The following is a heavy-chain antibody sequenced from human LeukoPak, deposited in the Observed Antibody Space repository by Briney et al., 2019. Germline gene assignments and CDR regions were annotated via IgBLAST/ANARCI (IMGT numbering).Heavy chain of an antibody. D-gene: IGHD3-3*01. CDR1: GGSISSYY. V-gene: IGHV4-4*07. Sequence: SETLSLTCTVSGGSISSYYWSWIRQPAGKGLEWIGRIYTSGSTNSNPSLKSRVTMSVDTSKNQFSLKLSSVTAADTAVYYCARERSIFGVVGTFDPWGQGTLVIVSS. CDR2: IYTSGST. CDR3: ARERSIFGVVGTFDP. J-gene: IGHJ5*02.